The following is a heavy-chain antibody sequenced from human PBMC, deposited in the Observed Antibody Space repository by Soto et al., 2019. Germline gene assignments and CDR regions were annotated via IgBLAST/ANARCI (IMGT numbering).Heavy chain of an antibody. D-gene: IGHD2-21*02. J-gene: IGHJ6*02. CDR1: GGSISGYY. CDR2: MYNTGST. V-gene: IGHV4-59*01. Sequence: SETLSLTCTVSGGSISGYYWSWIRQPPGKGLEWIGYMYNTGSTVYNPSFKSRVTISADTSKNQFSLKLNSVTAADTAVYYCARDLWGYCGTDCYPLDVWGQGTTVTVSS. CDR3: ARDLWGYCGTDCYPLDV.